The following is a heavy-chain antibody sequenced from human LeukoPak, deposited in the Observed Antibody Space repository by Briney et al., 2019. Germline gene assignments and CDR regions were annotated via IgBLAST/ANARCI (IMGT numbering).Heavy chain of an antibody. CDR2: IIPILGIA. Sequence: GASVTVSCKASGGTFSSYAIRWVRQAPGQGLEWMGRIIPILGIANYAQKFQGRVTITADKSTSTAYMELSSLRSEDTAVYYCARISSFGDNDAFDIWGQGTMVTVSS. J-gene: IGHJ3*02. D-gene: IGHD4-23*01. CDR1: GGTFSSYA. V-gene: IGHV1-69*04. CDR3: ARISSFGDNDAFDI.